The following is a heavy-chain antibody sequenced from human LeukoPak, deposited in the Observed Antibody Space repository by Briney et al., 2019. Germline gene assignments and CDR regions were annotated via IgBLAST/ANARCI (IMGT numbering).Heavy chain of an antibody. V-gene: IGHV4-30-2*01. CDR3: ARVPLYSQFDP. CDR2: IYHSGST. J-gene: IGHJ5*02. CDR1: GGSISSGGYS. Sequence: SETPSLTCAVSGGSISSGGYSWSWIRQPPGKGLEWIGYIYHSGSTYYNPSLKSRVTISVDRSKNQFSLKLSSVTAADTAVYYCARVPLYSQFDPWGQGTLVTVSS. D-gene: IGHD2-21*01.